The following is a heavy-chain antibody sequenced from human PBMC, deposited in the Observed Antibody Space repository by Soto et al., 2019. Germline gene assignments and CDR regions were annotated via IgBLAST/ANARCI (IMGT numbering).Heavy chain of an antibody. V-gene: IGHV1-18*01. Sequence: ASVKVSCKASGYTFTSYRLSWVRQGPGQGLEWMGWISGYNGNTDYAQKFQGRVTMTTDTSTSTAYMELRSLRSDDTAVYYCARDLGPPNWFDSWGQGTLVTVSS. J-gene: IGHJ5*01. D-gene: IGHD2-8*01. CDR1: GYTFTSYR. CDR3: ARDLGPPNWFDS. CDR2: ISGYNGNT.